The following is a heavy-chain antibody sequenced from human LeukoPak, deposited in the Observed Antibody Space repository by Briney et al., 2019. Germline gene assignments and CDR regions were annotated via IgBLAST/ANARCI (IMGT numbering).Heavy chain of an antibody. CDR2: ISSSGSTI. V-gene: IGHV3-48*03. D-gene: IGHD4-23*01. Sequence: PGGSLRLSCAASGFTFSSYEMNWVRQAPGKGLEWVSYISSSGSTIYYADSVKGRFTISRDNAKNSLYLQMNSLRAEDTAVYYCARDRTVGYFDYWGQGTLVTVSS. CDR1: GFTFSSYE. J-gene: IGHJ4*02. CDR3: ARDRTVGYFDY.